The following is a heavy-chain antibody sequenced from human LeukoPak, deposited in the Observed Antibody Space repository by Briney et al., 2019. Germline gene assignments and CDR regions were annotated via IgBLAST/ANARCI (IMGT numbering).Heavy chain of an antibody. CDR1: GLSVSSSY. V-gene: IGHV3-53*01. CDR3: ARDDGGY. Sequence: GGSLRLSCAASGLSVSSSYMSWVRQAPGKGLEWVSVIFADGRTFYADSVKGRFTFSRDNSRNTLYLQMNSLTVEDTAVYYCARDDGGYSGQGTLVTVSS. D-gene: IGHD3-3*01. CDR2: IFADGRT. J-gene: IGHJ4*02.